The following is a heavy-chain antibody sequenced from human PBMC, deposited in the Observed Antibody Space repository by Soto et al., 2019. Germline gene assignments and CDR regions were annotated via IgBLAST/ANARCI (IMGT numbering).Heavy chain of an antibody. CDR3: ARDSFRAHDFGDYLAY. CDR1: GFTFSSYS. V-gene: IGHV3-30-3*01. Sequence: GGSLRLSCAASGFTFSSYSMHWVRQAPGKGLEWTTFISFDASNKYYADSVKGRFTISRDNSENTLYLQMNNLRTEDTAVYYCARDSFRAHDFGDYLAYWGQGTLVTVSS. CDR2: ISFDASNK. J-gene: IGHJ4*02. D-gene: IGHD4-17*01.